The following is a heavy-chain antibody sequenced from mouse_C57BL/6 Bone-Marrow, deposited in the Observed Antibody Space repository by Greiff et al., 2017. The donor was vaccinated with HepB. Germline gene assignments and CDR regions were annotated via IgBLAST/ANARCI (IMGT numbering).Heavy chain of an antibody. V-gene: IGHV1-82*01. CDR3: AIDAPWFAY. Sequence: QVTLKESGPELVKPGASVKISCKASGYAFSSSWMNWVKQRPGKGLEWIGRIYPGDGDTNYNGKFKGKATLTADKSSSTAYMQLSSLTSEASAVYVCAIDAPWFAYWGQGTLVTVSA. CDR1: GYAFSSSW. CDR2: IYPGDGDT. J-gene: IGHJ3*01.